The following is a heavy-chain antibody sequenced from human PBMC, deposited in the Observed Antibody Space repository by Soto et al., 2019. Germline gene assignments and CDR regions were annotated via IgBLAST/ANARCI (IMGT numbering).Heavy chain of an antibody. D-gene: IGHD6-19*01. CDR2: IRGTNGNT. Sequence: EVQLLESGGGLVQPGGSLRLSCAASGFTFSSSAMSWVRQAPGKGLEWVSAIRGTNGNTHYAESVKGRLTISRDNSKNPLYLQMNFLRAEDTAVYYCAKCTVDTIVTSGWCNLLDPWGQGTLVIVSS. V-gene: IGHV3-23*01. CDR3: AKCTVDTIVTSGWCNLLDP. CDR1: GFTFSSSA. J-gene: IGHJ5*02.